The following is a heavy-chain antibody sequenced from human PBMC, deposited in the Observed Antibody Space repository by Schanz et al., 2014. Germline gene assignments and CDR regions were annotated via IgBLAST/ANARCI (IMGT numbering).Heavy chain of an antibody. J-gene: IGHJ5*01. Sequence: VQLVESGGGLVQPGGSLRLSCAASGFTFSNHALSWVRQAPGKGLEWVSGIGGSGDSTHYADSVKGRFIVSRDNSKNTLYLEMNRLRVDDTAVYYCSKDKQGSRSDDSWGQGTLVTVSS. D-gene: IGHD2-15*01. CDR1: GFTFSNHA. V-gene: IGHV3-23*04. CDR3: SKDKQGSRSDDS. CDR2: IGGSGDST.